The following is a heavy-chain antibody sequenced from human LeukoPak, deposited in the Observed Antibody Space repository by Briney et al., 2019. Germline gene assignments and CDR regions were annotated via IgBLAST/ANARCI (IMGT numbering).Heavy chain of an antibody. CDR2: IDYSGST. V-gene: IGHV4-59*08. CDR1: GGSISSNY. J-gene: IGHJ6*02. CDR3: ARRPHYGLDV. Sequence: PSETLSLTCTVSGGSISSNYWSWIRQPPGKGLEWIGYIDYSGSTNYNPSLKSRVTISVDTSKNHFSLKLSSVTAADTAVYYCARRPHYGLDVWGQGTAVTVSS.